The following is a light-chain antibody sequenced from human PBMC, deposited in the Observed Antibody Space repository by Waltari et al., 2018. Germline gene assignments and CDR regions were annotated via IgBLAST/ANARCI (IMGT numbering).Light chain of an antibody. J-gene: IGLJ6*01. CDR1: DSNIGSNT. V-gene: IGLV1-44*01. Sequence: QSGLIQPPSASGTPGQRVIISCSGGDSNIGSNTVNWYQQFPGTAPKLLMYRNNERPSGAPDRFSGSKSGTSASLAISGLQSEDEADYYCSTWDDSLSANVFGSGTKVTVL. CDR3: STWDDSLSANV. CDR2: RNN.